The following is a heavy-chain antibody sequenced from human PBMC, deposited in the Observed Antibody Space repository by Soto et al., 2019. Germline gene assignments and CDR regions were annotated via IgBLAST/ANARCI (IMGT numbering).Heavy chain of an antibody. CDR3: ARDKGRGGIVGATIPQSYYFDY. Sequence: SETLSLTCAVSGGSTSSSNWWSWVRPPPGKGLEWIGEIYHSGSTNYNPSLKSRVTISVDKSKNQFSLKLSSVTAADTAVYYCARDKGRGGIVGATIPQSYYFDYWGQGTLVTVSS. V-gene: IGHV4-4*02. J-gene: IGHJ4*02. CDR1: GGSTSSSNW. CDR2: IYHSGST. D-gene: IGHD1-26*01.